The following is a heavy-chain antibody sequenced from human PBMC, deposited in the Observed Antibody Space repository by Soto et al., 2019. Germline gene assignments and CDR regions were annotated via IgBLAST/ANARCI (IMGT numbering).Heavy chain of an antibody. J-gene: IGHJ6*02. D-gene: IGHD3-3*01. CDR2: IYSGGST. V-gene: IGHV3-53*01. CDR1: GFTVSSHS. Sequence: PWGSLRPSCAASGFTVSSHSMSCVRQAPGKRLDCISVIYSGGSTYYADSVKGRFTISRDNSKNTLYLQMNSLRAEDTAVYYCARDRANYDFWSGYVSYYGMDVWGQGTTVTVSS. CDR3: ARDRANYDFWSGYVSYYGMDV.